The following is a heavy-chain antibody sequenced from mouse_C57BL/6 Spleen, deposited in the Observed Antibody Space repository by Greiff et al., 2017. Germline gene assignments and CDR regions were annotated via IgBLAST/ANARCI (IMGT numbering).Heavy chain of an antibody. CDR3: ARQGGNYYFDY. CDR2: ISNLAYSI. CDR1: GFTFSDYG. V-gene: IGHV5-15*01. J-gene: IGHJ2*01. D-gene: IGHD2-1*01. Sequence: EVKLVESGGGLVQPGGSLKLSCAASGFTFSDYGMAWVRQAPRKGPEWVAFISNLAYSIYYADTVTGRFTISRENAKNTLYLEMSSLRSEDTAMYYCARQGGNYYFDYWGQGTTLTVSS.